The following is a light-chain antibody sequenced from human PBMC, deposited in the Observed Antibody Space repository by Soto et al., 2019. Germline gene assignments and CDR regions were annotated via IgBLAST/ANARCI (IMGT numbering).Light chain of an antibody. V-gene: IGLV2-11*01. Sequence: SVLTQPRSVSGSPGQSVTISCTGTSSDVGGYNYVSWYQQHPGKDSKLMIYDVSKRPSGVPDRFSRSKFGNTASLTISGLQAEDEADYYCCSYAGSYTYDFGTGTKVTVL. CDR3: CSYAGSYTYD. CDR1: SSDVGGYNY. J-gene: IGLJ1*01. CDR2: DVS.